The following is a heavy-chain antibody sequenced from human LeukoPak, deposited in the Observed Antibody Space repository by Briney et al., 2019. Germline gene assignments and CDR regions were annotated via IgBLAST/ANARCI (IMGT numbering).Heavy chain of an antibody. CDR1: GFTFYNYG. CDR3: TKGGGTSYNPLDP. Sequence: GGSLRLSCAASGFTFYNYGIHWVRQAPGKGLEWLAVISPDGYGHYADSVKGRFTVSRDNSKNTLYLQMNSLRTDDSAMYYCTKGGGTSYNPLDPWGPGTLVTVSS. V-gene: IGHV3-30*18. D-gene: IGHD1-26*01. CDR2: ISPDGYG. J-gene: IGHJ5*02.